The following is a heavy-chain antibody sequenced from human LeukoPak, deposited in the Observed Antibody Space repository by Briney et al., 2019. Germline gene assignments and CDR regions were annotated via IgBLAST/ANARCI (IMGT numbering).Heavy chain of an antibody. Sequence: SETLSLTCAAYGGSFNGYYWTWIRQPPVKALEWIGEISHSGSTNYNPSLKSRVTISVDSSKNHFSLKLSSVTATDTAVYYCSSRRSYHFYGLDVWGQGTTVTVSS. CDR3: SSRRSYHFYGLDV. V-gene: IGHV4-34*01. D-gene: IGHD4-17*01. CDR1: GGSFNGYY. CDR2: ISHSGST. J-gene: IGHJ6*02.